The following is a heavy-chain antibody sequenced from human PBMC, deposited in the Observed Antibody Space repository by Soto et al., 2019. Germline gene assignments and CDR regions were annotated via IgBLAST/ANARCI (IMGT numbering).Heavy chain of an antibody. V-gene: IGHV1-2*04. D-gene: IGHD1-26*01. CDR3: ARSGELLRYYYGMDV. J-gene: IGHJ6*02. CDR2: INPNSGGT. CDR1: GYTFTGYY. Sequence: QVQLVQSGAEVKKPGASVKVSCKASGYTFTGYYMHWVRQAPGQGLEWMGWINPNSGGTNYAQKFQGWVTMTRDTSISTAYMELSRLRSDDTAVYYCARSGELLRYYYGMDVWGQGTTVTVSS.